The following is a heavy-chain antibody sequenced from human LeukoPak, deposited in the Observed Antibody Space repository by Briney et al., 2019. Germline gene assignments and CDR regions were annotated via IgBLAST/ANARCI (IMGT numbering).Heavy chain of an antibody. Sequence: GGSLRLSCAASGFTFSSYGMHWVRQAPGKGLEWVAVIWYDGSNKYYADSVKGRFTISRGNSKNTLYLQMNSLRAEDTAVYYCAKDQTVGGLTHNAFDIWGQGTMVTVSS. CDR1: GFTFSSYG. D-gene: IGHD3-3*01. CDR2: IWYDGSNK. J-gene: IGHJ3*02. CDR3: AKDQTVGGLTHNAFDI. V-gene: IGHV3-33*06.